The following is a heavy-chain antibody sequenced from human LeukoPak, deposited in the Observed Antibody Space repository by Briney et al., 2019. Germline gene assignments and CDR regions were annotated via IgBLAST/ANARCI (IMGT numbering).Heavy chain of an antibody. D-gene: IGHD6-19*01. CDR2: ITDTGGTT. Sequence: GGSLRLSCEASGFTFSSYDMNWVRQAPGKGLEWVSGITDTGGTTDYADSVKGRFKISRDNSKNILYVQMNSLRDEDTAVYYCAKGEYGSGWPDWGQGTLVTVSS. CDR3: AKGEYGSGWPD. CDR1: GFTFSSYD. J-gene: IGHJ4*02. V-gene: IGHV3-23*01.